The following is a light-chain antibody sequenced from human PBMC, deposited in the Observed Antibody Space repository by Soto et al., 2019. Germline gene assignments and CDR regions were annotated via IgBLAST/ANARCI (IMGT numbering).Light chain of an antibody. V-gene: IGKV3-20*01. Sequence: EVVLTQSPGTLSLSPGERVTLSCRASQSVASSYLAWYQQKPGRAPRLLFYSASSSSTGIPDRFSGSGSGTDFTLSISRLGPEYFAVYYCQHFGSLPETVGQGTNVE. CDR1: QSVASSY. CDR2: SAS. CDR3: QHFGSLPET. J-gene: IGKJ1*01.